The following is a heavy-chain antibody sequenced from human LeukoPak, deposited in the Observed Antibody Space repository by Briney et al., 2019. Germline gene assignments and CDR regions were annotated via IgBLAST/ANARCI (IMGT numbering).Heavy chain of an antibody. CDR1: GFTFSNYW. D-gene: IGHD2-15*01. CDR2: INQDGSEI. V-gene: IGHV3-7*01. J-gene: IGHJ2*01. Sequence: GGSLRLSCAASGFTFSNYWMSWVRQAPGKGLEWLANINQDGSEIYYVGSVKGRFTISRDNGKNSLYLQITSLRADDTAVYYCARDQGSMIWGRGTLVTVSS. CDR3: ARDQGSMI.